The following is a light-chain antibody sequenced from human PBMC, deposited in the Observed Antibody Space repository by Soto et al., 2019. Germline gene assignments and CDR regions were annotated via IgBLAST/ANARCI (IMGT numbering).Light chain of an antibody. CDR3: ALSLPRGVWE. Sequence: QTVVTQEPSFSVSPGVTITLTCGLTSGSVSTSSYPSWYQQTPGQAPRTLIYSTNTRSSGVPDRFSGSILGNKAALTITGAQADDESDYYCALSLPRGVWEFGGGTKVTVL. CDR1: SGSVSTSSY. CDR2: STN. V-gene: IGLV8-61*01. J-gene: IGLJ3*02.